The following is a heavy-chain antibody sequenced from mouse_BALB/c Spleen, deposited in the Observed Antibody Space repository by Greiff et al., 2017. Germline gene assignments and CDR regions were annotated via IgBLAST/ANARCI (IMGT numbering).Heavy chain of an antibody. Sequence: QVQLQQSGAELVRPGVSVKISCKGSGYTFTDYAMHWVKQSHAKSLEWIGVISTYYGDASYNQKFKGKATMTVDKSSSTAYMELARLTSEDSAIYYCARSNYGNLFDYWGQGTTRTVSS. CDR1: GYTFTDYA. V-gene: IGHV1S137*01. D-gene: IGHD2-1*01. J-gene: IGHJ2*01. CDR3: ARSNYGNLFDY. CDR2: ISTYYGDA.